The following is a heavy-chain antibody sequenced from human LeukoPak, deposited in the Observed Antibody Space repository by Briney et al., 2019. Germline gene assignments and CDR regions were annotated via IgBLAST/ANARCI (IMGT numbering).Heavy chain of an antibody. CDR2: ISWNSGSI. D-gene: IGHD3-10*01. Sequence: PGGSLRLSCAASGFNFDDYAMHWVRQAPGKGLEWVSGISWNSGSIGYADSVKGRFTISRDNAKNSLYLQMNSLRAEDTALYYCAKGSGSYYKGVDYWGQGTLVTVSS. CDR3: AKGSGSYYKGVDY. CDR1: GFNFDDYA. V-gene: IGHV3-9*01. J-gene: IGHJ4*02.